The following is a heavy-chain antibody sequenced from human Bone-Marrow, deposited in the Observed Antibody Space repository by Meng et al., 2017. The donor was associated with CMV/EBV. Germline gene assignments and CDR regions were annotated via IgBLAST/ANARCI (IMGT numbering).Heavy chain of an antibody. D-gene: IGHD2-15*01. CDR2: ISAYNGNT. CDR3: ARGGNIVVVVAATLADY. CDR1: GYTFTSYG. V-gene: IGHV1-18*01. Sequence: ASVKVSCKASGYTFTSYGISWVRQAPGQGLEWMGWISAYNGNTNYAQKLQGRVTMTTDTSTSTAYMELRSLRSDDTAVYYCARGGNIVVVVAATLADYWVQGTLVTVSS. J-gene: IGHJ4*02.